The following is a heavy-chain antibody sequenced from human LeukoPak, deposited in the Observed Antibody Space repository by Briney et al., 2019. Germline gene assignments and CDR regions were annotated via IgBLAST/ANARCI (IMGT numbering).Heavy chain of an antibody. CDR1: GGSISTSIYF. Sequence: PSETLSLTCTVSGGSISTSIYFWGWIRQPPGKGLEWIGYIYYSGSTYYNPSLKSRVTISVDTSKNQFSLKLNSVTATDTAVYYCARVLEAAAAPWGQGTLVTVSS. D-gene: IGHD6-13*01. CDR2: IYYSGST. V-gene: IGHV4-39*01. J-gene: IGHJ5*02. CDR3: ARVLEAAAAP.